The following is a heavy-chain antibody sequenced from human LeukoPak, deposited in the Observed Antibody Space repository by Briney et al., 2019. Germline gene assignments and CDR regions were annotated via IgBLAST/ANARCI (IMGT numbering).Heavy chain of an antibody. J-gene: IGHJ3*02. CDR3: AGHDLTLNAFDM. Sequence: VGCLRLSCAAPGFTFGRYSMNWVRQAPGRGLEWVSYISSSRSDPYSADSVKGGFTLSRETVKRAQYLHMFSLRDKDTAVCFFAGHDLTLNAFDMWGQGTMVTVSP. CDR2: ISSSRSDP. CDR1: GFTFGRYS. D-gene: IGHD1-14*01. V-gene: IGHV3-21*01.